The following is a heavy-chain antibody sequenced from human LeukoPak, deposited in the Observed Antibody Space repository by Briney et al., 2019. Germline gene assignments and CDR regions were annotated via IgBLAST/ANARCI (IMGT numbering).Heavy chain of an antibody. J-gene: IGHJ4*02. D-gene: IGHD4-23*01. Sequence: ASVKVSCKASGYTFTSNYMLWVRQAPGQGLEWMGIINPSGGSTSYAQKFQGRVTMTRDTSTSTVYMELSSLRSEDTAVYYCARDAYGGREAAYFDYWGQGTLVTVSS. CDR3: ARDAYGGREAAYFDY. V-gene: IGHV1-46*01. CDR2: INPSGGST. CDR1: GYTFTSNY.